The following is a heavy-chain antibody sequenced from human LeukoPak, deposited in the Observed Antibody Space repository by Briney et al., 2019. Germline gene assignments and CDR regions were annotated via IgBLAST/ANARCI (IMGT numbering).Heavy chain of an antibody. CDR2: FDPEDGET. J-gene: IGHJ4*02. CDR3: ATGPLVVVTASLVFDY. Sequence: GASVKVSCKASGYTLTELSMHWVRQAPGKGLEWMGGFDPEDGETIYAQKFQGRVTMTEDTSTDTAYMELSSLRSEDTAVYYCATGPLVVVTASLVFDYWGQGTLVTVSS. CDR1: GYTLTELS. D-gene: IGHD2-21*02. V-gene: IGHV1-24*01.